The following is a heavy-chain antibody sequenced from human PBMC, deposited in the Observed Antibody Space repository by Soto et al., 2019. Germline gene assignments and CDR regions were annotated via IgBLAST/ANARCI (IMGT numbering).Heavy chain of an antibody. CDR1: GYTFTSDD. CDR3: ARDVVVVADYTPDYYYYGMDV. CDR2: MNPNSGNT. Sequence: QVQLVQSGAEVKKPGASVKVSCKASGYTFTSDDINWVRQATGQGLEWMGWMNPNSGNTGYAQKFQGRVTMTRNTSISTAYMELSSLRSEDTDVYYCARDVVVVADYTPDYYYYGMDVWGQVTTVTVSS. J-gene: IGHJ6*02. D-gene: IGHD2-15*01. V-gene: IGHV1-8*01.